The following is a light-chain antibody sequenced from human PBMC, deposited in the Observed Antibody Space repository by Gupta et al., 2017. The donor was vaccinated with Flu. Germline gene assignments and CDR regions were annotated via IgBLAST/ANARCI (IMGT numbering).Light chain of an antibody. CDR3: STWDDSLNVWI. V-gene: IGLV1-44*01. CDR2: TNN. J-gene: IGLJ2*01. CDR1: STKIGSNY. Sequence: TLTITCARSSTKIGSNYVGWYQQLPRATPNLLIYTNNRRPSGVPDRFSGSKSATSASLSISWLQAEDEGEYYCSTWDDSLNVWIFGGGTKLTVL.